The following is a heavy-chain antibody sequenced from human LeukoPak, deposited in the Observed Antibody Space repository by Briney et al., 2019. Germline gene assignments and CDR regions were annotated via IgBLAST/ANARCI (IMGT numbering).Heavy chain of an antibody. J-gene: IGHJ4*02. CDR1: GGSF. Sequence: SETLSLTCAVYGGSFQPPGKGLEWIGEINHSGSTNYNPSLKSRVTMSVDTSKNQFSLKLSSVTAADTAVYYCARVGLSSGWDLRPDYYFDYWGQGTLVTVSS. CDR2: INHSGST. CDR3: ARVGLSSGWDLRPDYYFDY. V-gene: IGHV4-34*01. D-gene: IGHD6-19*01.